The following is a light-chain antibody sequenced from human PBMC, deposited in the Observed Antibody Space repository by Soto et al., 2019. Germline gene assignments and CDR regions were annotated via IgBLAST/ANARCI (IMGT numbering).Light chain of an antibody. J-gene: IGLJ2*01. Sequence: QLVLTQSPSASASLGASVKLTCTLSSGHSSYAIAWHQQQPEKGPRYLMKLNSDGSHSKGDGIPDRFSGSSSGAERYLTISSPQSEDEADYYCQTWGNRVVFGGGTKLTVL. CDR3: QTWGNRVV. V-gene: IGLV4-69*01. CDR2: LNSDGSH. CDR1: SGHSSYA.